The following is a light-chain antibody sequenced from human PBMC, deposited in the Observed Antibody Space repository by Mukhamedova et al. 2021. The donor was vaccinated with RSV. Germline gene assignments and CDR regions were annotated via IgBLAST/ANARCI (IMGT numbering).Light chain of an antibody. CDR3: QQFGDFAT. V-gene: IGKV1-5*01. Sequence: WYQRRVHGKAPKVLIFDASSLKTGVPSRFSGSGSGTEFTLTITSLQPDDFATYYCQQFGDFATFVGGTKVEVK. CDR2: DAS. J-gene: IGKJ4*01.